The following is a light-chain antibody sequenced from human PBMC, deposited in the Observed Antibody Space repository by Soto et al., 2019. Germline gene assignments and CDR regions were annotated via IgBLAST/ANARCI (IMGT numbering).Light chain of an antibody. J-gene: IGKJ1*01. Sequence: EIVLTQSPGTLPLSPGERATLSCRASQSVASNYLAWYQQKPGQAPRLLIYAASGRATGIPDRFSGSGSGTDFTLTISRLEPEDFAVYYCLQYGSAPWTFGQGTKVEIK. CDR3: LQYGSAPWT. V-gene: IGKV3-20*01. CDR2: AAS. CDR1: QSVASNY.